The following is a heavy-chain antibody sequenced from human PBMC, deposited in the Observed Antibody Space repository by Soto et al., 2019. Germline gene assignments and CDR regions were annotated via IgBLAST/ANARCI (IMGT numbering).Heavy chain of an antibody. CDR2: ISAYNGNT. CDR3: ARDRLYCSGGSCYLFDP. J-gene: IGHJ5*02. D-gene: IGHD2-15*01. V-gene: IGHV1-18*01. CDR1: GYTFTSYG. Sequence: ASVKVSCKASGYTFTSYGISWVRQAPGQGLEWMGWISAYNGNTNYAQKLQGRVTMTTDTSTSTAYMELRSLRSDDTAVYYCARDRLYCSGGSCYLFDPCGQRSLVPVSA.